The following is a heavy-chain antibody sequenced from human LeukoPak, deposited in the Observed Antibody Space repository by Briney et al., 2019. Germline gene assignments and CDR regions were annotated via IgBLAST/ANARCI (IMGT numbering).Heavy chain of an antibody. V-gene: IGHV4-34*01. D-gene: IGHD3-22*01. CDR3: ARGGYYGRADY. Sequence: PSETLSLTCAVYGGSFSGYYWSWIRQPPGKGLEWIGEINHSGSTNYNPSLKSRVTISVDTSKNQFSLKLSSVTAADTAVYYCARGGYYGRADYWGQGTLVTVSS. CDR1: GGSFSGYY. J-gene: IGHJ4*02. CDR2: INHSGST.